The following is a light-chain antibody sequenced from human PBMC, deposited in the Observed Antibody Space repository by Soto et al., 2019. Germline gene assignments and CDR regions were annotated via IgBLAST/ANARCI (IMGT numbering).Light chain of an antibody. J-gene: IGKJ4*01. CDR3: QQSYNTPRT. CDR1: QSISAY. V-gene: IGKV1-39*01. CDR2: AAS. Sequence: DIQMTQSPSSLSASVGDRVTITCRASQSISAYLNWYQQKPGKAPNLLIYAASSLQSGVPSRFXXXXXXXXXXXXXXXXQPEDLATYYCQQSYNTPRTFGGGTKVEIK.